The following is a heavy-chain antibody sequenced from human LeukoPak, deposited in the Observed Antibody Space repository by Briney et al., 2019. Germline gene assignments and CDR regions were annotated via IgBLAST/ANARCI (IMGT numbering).Heavy chain of an antibody. Sequence: PGGSLRLSCAASGFTFSSYWMHWVRQAPGKGLVWVSRINSDGSSTSYADSVKGRFTISRDNAKNTLYLQMNSLRAEDTAVYYCARDAIVVVPGAKWSAFGIWGQGTMVTVSS. CDR2: INSDGSST. V-gene: IGHV3-74*01. J-gene: IGHJ3*02. CDR1: GFTFSSYW. D-gene: IGHD2-2*01. CDR3: ARDAIVVVPGAKWSAFGI.